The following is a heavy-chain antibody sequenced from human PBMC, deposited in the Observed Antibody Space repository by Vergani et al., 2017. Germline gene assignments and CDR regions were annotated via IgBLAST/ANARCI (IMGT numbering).Heavy chain of an antibody. CDR2: ISGRSNYI. V-gene: IGHV3-21*06. CDR3: ARGDEVDEQLGLDY. CDR1: GFSFSTYS. J-gene: IGHJ4*02. Sequence: EVQLQESGGGLVKPGGSLRVSCAASGFSFSTYSINWVRQAPGKGLEWVSSISGRSNYIYYADSLKGRFTISRDNSKNSVYLQMNSLRAEDTAIYYCARGDEVDEQLGLDYWGQGTLVTVSS. D-gene: IGHD6-13*01.